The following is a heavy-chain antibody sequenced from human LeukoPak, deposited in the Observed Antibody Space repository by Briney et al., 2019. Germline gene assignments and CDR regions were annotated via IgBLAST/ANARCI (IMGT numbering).Heavy chain of an antibody. CDR3: ARDRHSTSWSYFYYMDV. CDR1: GFTFSSYW. J-gene: IGHJ6*03. D-gene: IGHD6-13*01. V-gene: IGHV3-7*01. CDR2: IKEDGLEK. Sequence: SGGSLRLSCVASGFTFSSYWISWVRQAPGQGLEWVANIKEDGLEKYYVDSVKGRFTISRDNAKNSLYLQLNSLRVEDTAVYYCARDRHSTSWSYFYYMDVWGKGTTVTVSS.